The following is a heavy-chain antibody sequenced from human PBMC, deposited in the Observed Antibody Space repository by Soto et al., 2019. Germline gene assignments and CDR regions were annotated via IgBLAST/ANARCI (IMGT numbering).Heavy chain of an antibody. D-gene: IGHD3-10*01. Sequence: GGSLRLSCAASGFTFSSYAMSWVRQAPGKGLEWVSAISGSGGSTYYADSVKGRFTISRDNSKNTLYLQMNSLRAEDTAVYYCAKLPTLLLWFGESITAGYWGQGTLVTVSS. CDR2: ISGSGGST. CDR1: GFTFSSYA. V-gene: IGHV3-23*01. J-gene: IGHJ4*02. CDR3: AKLPTLLLWFGESITAGY.